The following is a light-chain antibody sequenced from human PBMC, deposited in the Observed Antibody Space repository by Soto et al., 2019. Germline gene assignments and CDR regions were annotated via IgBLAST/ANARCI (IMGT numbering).Light chain of an antibody. J-gene: IGKJ4*01. CDR1: ESVSSNY. CDR2: GAS. V-gene: IGKV3-20*01. Sequence: EIVLTQSPGTLSLSPGERATLSCRASESVSSNYLAWYQQKPGQAPRLLIHGASNRAAGIPDRFSGSGSGTDFTLTISRLEPEDFAVYYCQQYGRSPTFGGGTKVEIK. CDR3: QQYGRSPT.